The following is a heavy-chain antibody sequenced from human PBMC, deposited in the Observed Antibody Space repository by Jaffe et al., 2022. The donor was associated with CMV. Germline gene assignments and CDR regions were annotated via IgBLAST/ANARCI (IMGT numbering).Heavy chain of an antibody. J-gene: IGHJ4*02. CDR1: GFTFSSYE. CDR2: ISDGGRTI. D-gene: IGHD6-6*01. CDR3: ASQKRGSFDY. Sequence: EVQLVESGGALVQPGGSLRLSCAASGFTFSSYEMNWVRQAPGKGLEWVSYISDGGRTIYYADSVKGRFTISRDNAKNSLYLQMNSLRAEDTTVYFCASQKRGSFDYWGQGTLVTVSS. V-gene: IGHV3-48*03.